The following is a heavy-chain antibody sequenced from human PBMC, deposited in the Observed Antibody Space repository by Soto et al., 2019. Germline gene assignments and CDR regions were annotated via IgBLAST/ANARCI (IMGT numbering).Heavy chain of an antibody. CDR1: GGSFSCYY. D-gene: IGHD3-16*02. CDR2: INHSGST. CDR3: ARAGSYYDYVWGSYRYPNFDY. Sequence: PSETLSLTCAVYGGSFSCYYWSWIRQPPGKGLEWIGEINHSGSTNYNPSLKSRVTISVDTSKNQFSLKLSSVTAADTAVYYCARAGSYYDYVWGSYRYPNFDYWGQGTLVTVSS. J-gene: IGHJ4*02. V-gene: IGHV4-34*01.